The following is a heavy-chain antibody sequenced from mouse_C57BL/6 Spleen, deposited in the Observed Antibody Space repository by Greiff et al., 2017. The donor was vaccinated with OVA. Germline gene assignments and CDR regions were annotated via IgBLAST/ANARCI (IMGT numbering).Heavy chain of an antibody. J-gene: IGHJ3*01. CDR1: GYTFTSYW. CDR3: ARLGGRGFAY. D-gene: IGHD1-1*01. CDR2: IDPSDSET. Sequence: VQLQQPGAELVRPGSSVKLSCKASGYTFTSYWMHWVKQRPIQGLEWIGNIDPSDSETHYNQKFKDKATLTVDKSSSTAYMQLSSLTSEDAAVYYCARLGGRGFAYWGQGTLVTVSA. V-gene: IGHV1-52*01.